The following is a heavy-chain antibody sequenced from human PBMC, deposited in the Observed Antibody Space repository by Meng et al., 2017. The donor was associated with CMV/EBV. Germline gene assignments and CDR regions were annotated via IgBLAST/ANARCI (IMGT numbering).Heavy chain of an antibody. D-gene: IGHD3-22*01. Sequence: SLKISCAASGFTFSSYGMHWVRQAPGKGLEWVAVIWYDGSNKYYADSVKGRFTISRDNSKNTLYLQMNSLRAEDTAVYYCAKGTYYYDSSGTDYWGQGTLVTVSS. CDR3: AKGTYYYDSSGTDY. J-gene: IGHJ4*02. CDR2: IWYDGSNK. V-gene: IGHV3-33*06. CDR1: GFTFSSYG.